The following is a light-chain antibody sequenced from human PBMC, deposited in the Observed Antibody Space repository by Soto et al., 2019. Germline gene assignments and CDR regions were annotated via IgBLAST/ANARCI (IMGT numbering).Light chain of an antibody. CDR1: SSDVGAYKY. V-gene: IGLV2-8*01. CDR3: TSNVGSNIWV. CDR2: EVS. J-gene: IGLJ3*02. Sequence: QSALTKPPSASGSPGQSVTISCTGTSSDVGAYKYVSWYQQYPGKAPKLMIYEVSKRPSGVPDRFSGSKSGNTASLTVSGLQSEDEADYYCTSNVGSNIWVFGGGTKLTVL.